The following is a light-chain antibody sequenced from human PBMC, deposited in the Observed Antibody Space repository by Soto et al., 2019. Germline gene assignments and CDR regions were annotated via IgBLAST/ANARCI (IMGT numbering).Light chain of an antibody. J-gene: IGKJ1*01. Sequence: EIVLTQSAGTLSLSPGERATLSCRASQSVSNNYLAWNQQKPGQAPRLLIYGASNRATGIPDRFSGSGSGTDFTLTISRLEPEEFAVYYCQQYGSSGTFGQGTKVDIK. CDR3: QQYGSSGT. V-gene: IGKV3-20*01. CDR2: GAS. CDR1: QSVSNNY.